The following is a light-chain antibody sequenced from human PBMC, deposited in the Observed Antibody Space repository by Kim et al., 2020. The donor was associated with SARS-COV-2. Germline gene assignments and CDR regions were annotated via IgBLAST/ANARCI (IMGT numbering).Light chain of an antibody. CDR1: QSVSSNN. CDR3: HQYGGSPQT. J-gene: IGKJ1*01. CDR2: DAS. Sequence: EIVLTQSPGTLSLSPGERATLSCRASQSVSSNNLAWYQHRRGQAPRLLITDASRRATGTPDRFSGSGSGTYFTLTINRLESDDFAVYYCHQYGGSPQTFGQGTKVDIK. V-gene: IGKV3-20*01.